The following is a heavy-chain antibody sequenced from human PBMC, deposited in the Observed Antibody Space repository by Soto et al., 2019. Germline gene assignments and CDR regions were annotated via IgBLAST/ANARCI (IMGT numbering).Heavy chain of an antibody. D-gene: IGHD3-10*01. V-gene: IGHV1-2*02. CDR2: INPNSGGT. J-gene: IGHJ4*02. CDR3: AMSITMVRGVIISLGY. CDR1: GYTFTGYY. Sequence: ASVKVSCKASGYTFTGYYMHWVLQAPGQGLEWMGWINPNSGGTNYAQKFQGRVTMTRDTSISTAYMELSRLRSDDTAVYYCAMSITMVRGVIISLGYWGQGTLVTVSS.